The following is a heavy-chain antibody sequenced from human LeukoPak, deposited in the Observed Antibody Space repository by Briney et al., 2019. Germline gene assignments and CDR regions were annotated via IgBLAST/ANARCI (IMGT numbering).Heavy chain of an antibody. CDR1: GYTFTGYY. CDR3: ARVSRSDFWSGTPYYFDY. Sequence: ASVKVSCKASGYTFTGYYMHWVRQAPGQGLEWMGWINPNSGGTNYAQKFQGRVTMTRDTSISTAYMELSRLRSDDTAVYYCARVSRSDFWSGTPYYFDYWRQGTLATVPS. CDR2: INPNSGGT. D-gene: IGHD3-3*01. V-gene: IGHV1-2*02. J-gene: IGHJ4*02.